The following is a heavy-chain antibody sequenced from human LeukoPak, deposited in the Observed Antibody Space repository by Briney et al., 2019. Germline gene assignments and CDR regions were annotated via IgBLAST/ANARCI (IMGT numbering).Heavy chain of an antibody. V-gene: IGHV3-7*01. J-gene: IGHJ4*02. D-gene: IGHD3-22*01. CDR1: GFIFSSYW. Sequence: GGSLRLSCAASGFIFSSYWMAWVRQAPGKGLEWVANIKEDGSEKNYVDSVKGRFTISRDNAKNSLYLQMNSLRAEDTAVYYCARAGYYYDSSGLCDYWGQGTLVTVSS. CDR2: IKEDGSEK. CDR3: ARAGYYYDSSGLCDY.